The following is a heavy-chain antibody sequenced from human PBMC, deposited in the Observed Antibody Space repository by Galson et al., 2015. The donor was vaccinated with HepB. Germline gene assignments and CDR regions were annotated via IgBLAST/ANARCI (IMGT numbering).Heavy chain of an antibody. CDR3: ATDRRFGVRNWFDP. CDR1: GYTLTELS. CDR2: FDPEDGET. V-gene: IGHV1-24*01. J-gene: IGHJ5*02. Sequence: SVKVSCKVSGYTLTELSMHWVRQAPGKGLEWMGGFDPEDGETIYAQKFQGRVTMTEDTSTDTAYMELSSLRSEDTAVYYCATDRRFGVRNWFDPWGQGTLVTVSS. D-gene: IGHD3-10*01.